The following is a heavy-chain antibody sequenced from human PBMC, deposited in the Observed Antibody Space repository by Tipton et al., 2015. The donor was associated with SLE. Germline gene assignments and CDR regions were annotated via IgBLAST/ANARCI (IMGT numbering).Heavy chain of an antibody. CDR2: IDHSGST. CDR1: GYSISSGYY. V-gene: IGHV4-38-2*01. Sequence: TLSLTCAVSGYSISSGYYWGWIRQPPGRGLEWIGSIDHSGSTYYNPSLKSRVTITVETSKNQFSLNLSSLTAADTAVYYCARPRYSSSSVAAFDIWGQGTMVTVSS. CDR3: ARPRYSSSSVAAFDI. J-gene: IGHJ3*02. D-gene: IGHD6-6*01.